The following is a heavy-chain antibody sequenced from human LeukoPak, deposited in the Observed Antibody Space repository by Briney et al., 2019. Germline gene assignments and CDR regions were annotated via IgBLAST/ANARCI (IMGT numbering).Heavy chain of an antibody. J-gene: IGHJ4*02. V-gene: IGHV3-23*01. D-gene: IGHD3-9*01. CDR3: ANLHYDILTGYIYYFDY. CDR1: GFTFSSYA. CDR2: ISGSSGRT. Sequence: GGSLRLSCAASGFTFSSYAMSWVRQAPGKGLEWVSVISGSSGRTYYADSVKGRFTISRDDSKNTLYLQMNSLRAEDTAVYYCANLHYDILTGYIYYFDYWGQGTLVTVSS.